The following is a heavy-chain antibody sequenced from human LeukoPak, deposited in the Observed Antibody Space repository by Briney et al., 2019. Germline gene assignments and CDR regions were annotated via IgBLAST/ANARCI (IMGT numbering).Heavy chain of an antibody. CDR1: GGTFSSYA. CDR2: IIPIFGTA. V-gene: IGHV1-69*13. CDR3: ARDSGSYLAAGY. D-gene: IGHD1-26*01. Sequence: ASVKVSCTASGGTFSSYAISWVRQAPGQGLEWMGGIIPIFGTANYAQKFQGRVTITADESTSTAYMELSSLRSDDTAVYYCARDSGSYLAAGYWGQGTLVTVSS. J-gene: IGHJ4*02.